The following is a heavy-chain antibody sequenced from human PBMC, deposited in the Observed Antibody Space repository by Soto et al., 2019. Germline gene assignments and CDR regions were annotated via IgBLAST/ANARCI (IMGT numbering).Heavy chain of an antibody. Sequence: GGSLRLSCAAAGFTFSTYTMSWVRQAPGKGPEWVAGFYGGGSTSTFYADSVKGRFTISRDNSKNMLFLQMNSLRAEDTAVYYCTKDRHPDGIWIFDCWGKGTLVTVSS. CDR1: GFTFSTYT. CDR3: TKDRHPDGIWIFDC. V-gene: IGHV3-23*01. CDR2: FYGGGSTST. J-gene: IGHJ4*02. D-gene: IGHD3-3*01.